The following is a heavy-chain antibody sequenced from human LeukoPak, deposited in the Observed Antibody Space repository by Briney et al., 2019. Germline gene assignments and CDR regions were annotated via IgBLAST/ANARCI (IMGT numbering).Heavy chain of an antibody. CDR1: GGSISSYY. J-gene: IGHJ4*02. V-gene: IGHV4-34*01. Sequence: SETLSLTCTVSGGSISSYYWSWIRQPPGKGLEWIGEINHSGSTNYNPSLKSRVTISVDTSKNQFSLKLRSVTAADTAVYYCASHSTAYSPFDYWGQGTLVTVSS. D-gene: IGHD3-22*01. CDR3: ASHSTAYSPFDY. CDR2: INHSGST.